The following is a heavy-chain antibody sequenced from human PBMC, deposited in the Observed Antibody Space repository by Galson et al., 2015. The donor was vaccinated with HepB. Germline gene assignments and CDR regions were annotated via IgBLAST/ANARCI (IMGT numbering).Heavy chain of an antibody. J-gene: IGHJ4*02. CDR2: INPNSGGT. CDR1: GGTFTGYY. Sequence: SVKVSCKASGGTFTGYYMHWVRQAPGQGLEWMGRINPNSGGTNYAQNFQGRVTMTRDTSISTAYMELSRLRSDDTVVYYCAREATSYYFDYWGQGTLVTVSS. CDR3: AREATSYYFDY. V-gene: IGHV1-2*05.